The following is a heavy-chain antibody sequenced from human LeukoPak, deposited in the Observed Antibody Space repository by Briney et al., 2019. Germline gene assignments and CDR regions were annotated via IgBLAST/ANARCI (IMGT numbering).Heavy chain of an antibody. Sequence: PSETLSLTCTVSGGSISISSYYWSWIRQSPGKGLEWIGYVFYSGKTDYSPSLRSRVSMSVDTSKNQFSLKVTSVTAVDTAVYYCARDTNLRDSFDIWGQGTMVTVSS. CDR1: GGSISISSYY. J-gene: IGHJ3*02. D-gene: IGHD2-8*01. CDR3: ARDTNLRDSFDI. CDR2: VFYSGKT. V-gene: IGHV4-61*01.